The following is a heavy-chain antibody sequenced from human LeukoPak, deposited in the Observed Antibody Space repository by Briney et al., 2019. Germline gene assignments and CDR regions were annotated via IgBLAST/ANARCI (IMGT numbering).Heavy chain of an antibody. CDR3: ARRIAAPKVHWYFDL. CDR1: GGSISSYY. CDR2: IYYSGST. J-gene: IGHJ2*01. V-gene: IGHV4-59*01. D-gene: IGHD6-6*01. Sequence: PSETLSLTCTVSGGSISSYYWSWIRQPPGKGLEWIGYIYYSGSTNYNPSLKSRVTISVDTSKNQFSLKLSSVTAADTAVYYCARRIAAPKVHWYFDLWGRGTLVTVSS.